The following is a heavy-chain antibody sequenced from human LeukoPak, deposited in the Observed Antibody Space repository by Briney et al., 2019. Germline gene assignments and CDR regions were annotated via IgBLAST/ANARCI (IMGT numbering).Heavy chain of an antibody. D-gene: IGHD3-3*01. Sequence: GGSLRLSCAASGFTFSSYAMSWVRQAPGKGLEWVSAISGSGGSTYYADSVKGRFTISRDNSKNTLYLQMNSLRAEDTAVYYCAKDRISSERGFWSGYGSYDYWGQGTLVTVSS. CDR3: AKDRISSERGFWSGYGSYDY. CDR2: ISGSGGST. V-gene: IGHV3-23*01. J-gene: IGHJ4*02. CDR1: GFTFSSYA.